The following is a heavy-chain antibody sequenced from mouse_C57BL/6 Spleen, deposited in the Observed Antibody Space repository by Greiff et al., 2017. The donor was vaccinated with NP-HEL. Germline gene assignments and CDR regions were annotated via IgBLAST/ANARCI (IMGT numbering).Heavy chain of an antibody. D-gene: IGHD2-3*01. V-gene: IGHV14-4*01. J-gene: IGHJ4*01. CDR1: GFNIKDDY. CDR3: TIDDGYYKAMDY. CDR2: IDPENGDT. Sequence: EVQLQQSGAELVRPGASVKLSCTASGFNIKDDYMHWVKQRPEQGLEWIGWIDPENGDTEYASKFQGKATITADTSSNTAYLQLSSLTSEDTAVYYGTIDDGYYKAMDYWGQGTSVTVSS.